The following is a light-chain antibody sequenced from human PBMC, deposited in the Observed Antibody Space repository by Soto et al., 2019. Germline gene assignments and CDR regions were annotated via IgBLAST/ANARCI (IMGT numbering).Light chain of an antibody. CDR1: SGSVSITSY. CDR3: ALYLGGGITV. CDR2: STN. Sequence: QAVVTQEPSISVSPGGTVTLTCGLTSGSVSITSYPSWFQQTPGQAPRTLIYSTNTRSSGVSDRFSGSILGSKAALTITGAQAAYESHYYCALYLGGGITVFGGGTQLTVL. J-gene: IGLJ7*01. V-gene: IGLV8-61*01.